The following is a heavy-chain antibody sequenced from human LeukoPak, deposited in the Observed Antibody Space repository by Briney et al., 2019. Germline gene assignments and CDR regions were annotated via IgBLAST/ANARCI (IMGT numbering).Heavy chain of an antibody. Sequence: GRSLRLSCAASGFTFSSYSMNWVRQAPGKGLEWVSYITSSSSSRYYADSVKGRFTISRDNAKNSLYLQMNSLRAEDTAVYYCARESSDTAMDHYYYYGMDVWGQGTTVTVSS. CDR2: ITSSSSSR. CDR3: ARESSDTAMDHYYYYGMDV. D-gene: IGHD5-18*01. CDR1: GFTFSSYS. J-gene: IGHJ6*02. V-gene: IGHV3-48*04.